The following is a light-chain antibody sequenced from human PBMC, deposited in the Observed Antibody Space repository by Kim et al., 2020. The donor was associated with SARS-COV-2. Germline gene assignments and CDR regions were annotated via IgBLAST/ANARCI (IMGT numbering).Light chain of an antibody. CDR2: QDV. CDR1: KLGDKH. Sequence: SYELTQPPSVSVSRGQTATITCSGHKLGDKHVSWYQQKPGQSPVLVIYQDVKRPSGIPERFSGSNSGDTATLTLSGTQAMDEADYYCQAWDTNTFYVFGPGTKVTVL. J-gene: IGLJ1*01. V-gene: IGLV3-1*01. CDR3: QAWDTNTFYV.